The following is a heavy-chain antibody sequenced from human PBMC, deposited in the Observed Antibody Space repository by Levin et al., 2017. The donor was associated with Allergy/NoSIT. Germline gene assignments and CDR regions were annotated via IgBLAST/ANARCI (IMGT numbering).Heavy chain of an antibody. CDR2: IKSKTDGGTT. CDR1: GFTFSNAW. Sequence: GESLKISCAASGFTFSNAWMSWVRQAPGKGLEWVGRIKSKTDGGTTDYAAPVKGRFTISRDDSKNTLYLQMNSLKTEDTAVYYCTSTPNPRAVAGTSYYDYGMDVWGQGTTVTVSS. J-gene: IGHJ6*02. D-gene: IGHD6-19*01. CDR3: TSTPNPRAVAGTSYYDYGMDV. V-gene: IGHV3-15*01.